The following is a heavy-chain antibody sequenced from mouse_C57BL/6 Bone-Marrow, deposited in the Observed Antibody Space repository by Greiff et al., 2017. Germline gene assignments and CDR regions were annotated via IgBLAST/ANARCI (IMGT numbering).Heavy chain of an antibody. Sequence: VKLQQSGAELVRPGASVKLSCTASGFNIKDDYMHWVKQRPEQGLEWIGWIDPENGDTEYASKVQGKATITADTSSNTASLQLSSLTSEDTAVYYCTTLTYYFDYWGQGTTLTVSS. V-gene: IGHV14-4*01. CDR1: GFNIKDDY. D-gene: IGHD5-1*01. J-gene: IGHJ2*01. CDR2: IDPENGDT. CDR3: TTLTYYFDY.